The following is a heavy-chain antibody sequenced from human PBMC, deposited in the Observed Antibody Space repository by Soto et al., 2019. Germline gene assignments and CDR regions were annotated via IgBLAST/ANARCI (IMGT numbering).Heavy chain of an antibody. CDR3: TRHPPSYYGSNGYFDY. Sequence: EVQLVESGGGLVQPGGSLKLSCAASGFSFSGSAIHWVRQASGKGLEWVARIRGKANNYATTYGVSVRGRFTISRDDSKNTAFLQMDSLKTDDTAVYYCTRHPPSYYGSNGYFDYWGQGTVVTVSS. V-gene: IGHV3-73*01. CDR2: IRGKANNYAT. J-gene: IGHJ4*02. D-gene: IGHD3-22*01. CDR1: GFSFSGSA.